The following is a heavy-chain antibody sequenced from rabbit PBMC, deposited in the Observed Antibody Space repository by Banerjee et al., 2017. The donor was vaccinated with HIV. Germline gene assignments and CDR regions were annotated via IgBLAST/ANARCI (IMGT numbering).Heavy chain of an antibody. D-gene: IGHD6-1*01. V-gene: IGHV1S47*01. CDR1: GFDFSFNA. CDR3: GRGSYTYGGAADVYAPYYFDL. CDR2: IYIGDGST. J-gene: IGHJ4*01. Sequence: QEQLVESGGGLVQPEGSLTLTCKASGFDFSFNAMCWVRQAPGKGPEWIACIYIGDGSTDYASWVNGRFTVSKTSSTTVTLQVTSLTAADTATYFCGRGSYTYGGAADVYAPYYFDLWGPGTLVTVS.